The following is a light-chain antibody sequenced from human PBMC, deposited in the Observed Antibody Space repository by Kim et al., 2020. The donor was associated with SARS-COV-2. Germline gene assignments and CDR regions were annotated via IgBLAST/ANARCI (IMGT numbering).Light chain of an antibody. CDR1: SLRSYY. V-gene: IGLV3-19*01. CDR2: GKN. Sequence: AVGQKVRITCQGDSLRSYYATWYQQKPGQAPVLVIYGKNNRPSGIPDRFSGSSSGNTASLTITGAQAEDEADYYCNSRDSSGNHLVFGTGTKVTVL. J-gene: IGLJ1*01. CDR3: NSRDSSGNHLV.